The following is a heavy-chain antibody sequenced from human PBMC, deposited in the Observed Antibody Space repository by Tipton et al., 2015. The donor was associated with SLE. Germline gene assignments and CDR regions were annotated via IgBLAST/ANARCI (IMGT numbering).Heavy chain of an antibody. V-gene: IGHV3-53*05. D-gene: IGHD4/OR15-4a*01. J-gene: IGHJ6*02. Sequence: SLRLSCAASGFSVSTNYMSWVRQAPGKGLEWVSVIYRGGTTYYGDSVEGRFTISRDNSKNTLYLQMNSLKTEDTAVYYCARDTLVGGSWGYGALDVWGQGTTVIVSS. CDR1: GFSVSTNY. CDR2: IYRGGTT. CDR3: ARDTLVGGSWGYGALDV.